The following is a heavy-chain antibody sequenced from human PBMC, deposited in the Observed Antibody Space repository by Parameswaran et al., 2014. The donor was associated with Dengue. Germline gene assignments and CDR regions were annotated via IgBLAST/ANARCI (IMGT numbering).Heavy chain of an antibody. J-gene: IGHJ4*02. D-gene: IGHD2-15*01. V-gene: IGHV1-18*01. CDR2: ISAYNGNT. CDR3: ARDRWVDGVGYCSGGSCYPYS. Sequence: WVRQAPGQGLEWMGWISAYNGNTNYAQKLQGRVTMTTDTSTSTAYMELRSLRSDDTAVYYCARDRWVDGVGYCSGGSCYPYSWGQGTLVTVSS.